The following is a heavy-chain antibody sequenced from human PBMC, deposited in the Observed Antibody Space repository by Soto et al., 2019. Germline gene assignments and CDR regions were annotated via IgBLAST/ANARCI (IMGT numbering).Heavy chain of an antibody. D-gene: IGHD2-2*01. V-gene: IGHV4-4*02. CDR2: IYHSGST. Sequence: SETLSLTCAVSGGSISSSNWWSWVRQPPGKGLEWIGEIYHSGSTNYNPSLKSRVTISVDKSKNQFSLKLSSVTAADTAVYYCARELVVPAGSYYYYGMDVWGQGTTVTVSS. CDR1: GGSISSSNW. CDR3: ARELVVPAGSYYYYGMDV. J-gene: IGHJ6*02.